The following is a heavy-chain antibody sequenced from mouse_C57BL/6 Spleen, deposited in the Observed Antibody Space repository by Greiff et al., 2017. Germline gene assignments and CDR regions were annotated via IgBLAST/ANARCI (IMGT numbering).Heavy chain of an antibody. D-gene: IGHD3-3*01. Sequence: VQLQQSGAGLVKPAASLTISCTASGYAFSSYWMNWLKQRPGKGLEWIGQIYPGDGAHNYNGTIKGQATLTADKSSSTAYMQLSRLTDENAAVYFGARGTHDWGQGTTLTVSS. CDR3: ARGTHD. CDR2: IYPGDGAH. CDR1: GYAFSSYW. J-gene: IGHJ2*01. V-gene: IGHV1-80*01.